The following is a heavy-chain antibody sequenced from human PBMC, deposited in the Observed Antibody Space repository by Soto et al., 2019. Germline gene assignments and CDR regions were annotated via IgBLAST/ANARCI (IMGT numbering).Heavy chain of an antibody. D-gene: IGHD2-2*01. V-gene: IGHV3-33*01. J-gene: IGHJ3*02. Sequence: QVQLVESGGGVVQPGRSLRLSCAASGFTFSTYGMHWVRQAPGKGLEWVAVIWHDGKNKYYADSAKGRFTISRDNSQNPVYLQMDSLRADDTAVYYCLRVYCSTSKSYQGRVSFDIWGQGTMVTVSS. CDR1: GFTFSTYG. CDR2: IWHDGKNK. CDR3: LRVYCSTSKSYQGRVSFDI.